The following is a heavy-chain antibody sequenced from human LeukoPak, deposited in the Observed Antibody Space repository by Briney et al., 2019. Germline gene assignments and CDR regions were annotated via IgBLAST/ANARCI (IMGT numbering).Heavy chain of an antibody. V-gene: IGHV1-46*01. Sequence: VASVKVSCKASGYTFTSYYMHWVRQAPGQGLEWMGIINPSGGSTSYAQKFQGRVTMTRDTSISTAYMELSRLRSDDTAVYYCARAGYNWNYHAGFDYWGQGTLVTVSS. D-gene: IGHD1-7*01. CDR1: GYTFTSYY. J-gene: IGHJ4*02. CDR3: ARAGYNWNYHAGFDY. CDR2: INPSGGST.